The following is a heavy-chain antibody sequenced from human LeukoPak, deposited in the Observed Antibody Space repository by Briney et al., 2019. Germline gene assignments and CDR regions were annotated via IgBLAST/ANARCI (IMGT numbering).Heavy chain of an antibody. J-gene: IGHJ6*03. V-gene: IGHV3-21*01. CDR1: GVTFSSDS. CDR3: ARVAGDYVLVFYYYMDV. CDR2: ISSSSSYI. D-gene: IGHD4-17*01. Sequence: PGGSLRLSCAASGVTFSSDSMNWVRQAPGKGLKSVSSISSSSSYIYYADSVKGRFTISRDNAKNSLYLQMNSLRAEDTAVYYCARVAGDYVLVFYYYMDVWGKGTTVTVPS.